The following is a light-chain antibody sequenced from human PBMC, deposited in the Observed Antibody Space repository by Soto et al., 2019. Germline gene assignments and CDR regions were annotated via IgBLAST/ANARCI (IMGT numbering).Light chain of an antibody. CDR3: QQYYSTPYT. Sequence: DIVMTQSPDSLAVSLGERATINCKSSQSVLYSSNNKNYLAWYQQKPGQPPKLLIYWASTRESGVPDRFSGSGSGTEFTHTISSLQAEDVAVSYCQQYYSTPYTFGQGTKLEIK. V-gene: IGKV4-1*01. CDR1: QSVLYSSNNKNY. J-gene: IGKJ2*01. CDR2: WAS.